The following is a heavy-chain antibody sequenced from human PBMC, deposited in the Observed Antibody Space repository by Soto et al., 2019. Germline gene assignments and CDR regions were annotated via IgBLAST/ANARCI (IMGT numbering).Heavy chain of an antibody. Sequence: GGSLRLSCAASGFTFSSYGMHWVRQAPGKGLEWVAVISYDGSNKYYADSVKGRFTISRDNSKNTLYLQMNSLRAEDTAVYYCAKDPGPVRGVIINPLAGSYYYYMDVWGKGTTGTVS. CDR2: ISYDGSNK. CDR1: GFTFSSYG. V-gene: IGHV3-30*18. CDR3: AKDPGPVRGVIINPLAGSYYYYMDV. J-gene: IGHJ6*03. D-gene: IGHD3-10*01.